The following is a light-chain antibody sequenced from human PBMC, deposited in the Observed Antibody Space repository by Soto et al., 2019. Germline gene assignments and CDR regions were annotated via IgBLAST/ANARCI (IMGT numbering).Light chain of an antibody. CDR1: QGISNY. V-gene: IGKV1-27*01. CDR2: AAS. Sequence: DIQMTQSPSSLSASVGDRVTITCRASQGISNYLAWYQQKPGKVPKLLIYAASTLHSGVPSRFSGSVSGTDFTLTISSLQPEYVATYYCQKYNGAPRAFGQGTKVEIK. J-gene: IGKJ1*01. CDR3: QKYNGAPRA.